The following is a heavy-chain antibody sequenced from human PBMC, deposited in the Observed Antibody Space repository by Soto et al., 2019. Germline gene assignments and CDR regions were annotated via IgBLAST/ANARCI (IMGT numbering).Heavy chain of an antibody. V-gene: IGHV3-48*03. Sequence: EVQLVESGGGLVQPGGSLRLSCAASGFTFSSYEMNWVRQSPGKGLEWVSYISSSGSNIYYAASVKGRFTISRDNATNSLYLQMNSLRAEDTAVYYCAREGGSGSYYPTEYFQHCGQGTLVTVSS. CDR3: AREGGSGSYYPTEYFQH. CDR1: GFTFSSYE. D-gene: IGHD3-10*01. J-gene: IGHJ1*01. CDR2: ISSSGSNI.